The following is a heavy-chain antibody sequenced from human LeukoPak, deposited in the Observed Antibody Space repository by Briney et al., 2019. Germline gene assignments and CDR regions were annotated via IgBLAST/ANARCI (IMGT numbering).Heavy chain of an antibody. CDR3: ARGGYSGYDYTPHPDY. V-gene: IGHV1-2*02. CDR2: INPNSGGT. J-gene: IGHJ4*02. D-gene: IGHD5-12*01. Sequence: ASVKVSCKASGDTFTDYYMYWMRQAPGQGLEWMGWINPNSGGTNYAQKFQGRVTMTRDMSISTAYMELSRLRSDDTAVYYCARGGYSGYDYTPHPDYWGQGTLVTVSS. CDR1: GDTFTDYY.